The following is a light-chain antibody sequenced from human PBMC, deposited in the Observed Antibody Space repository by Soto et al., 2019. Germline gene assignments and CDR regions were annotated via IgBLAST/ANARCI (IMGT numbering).Light chain of an antibody. CDR3: QQYSYWGT. V-gene: IGKV3-20*01. CDR2: GAS. CDR1: QTVSNNY. J-gene: IGKJ3*01. Sequence: IVLTQSPGTLSLSPGERATLSCRASQTVSNNYLAWYQQKPGRAPRLLIYGASNRATGIPDRFSGSGAREVFLTIINRLEDEDFADYYCQQYSYWGTFGPGTKVDIK.